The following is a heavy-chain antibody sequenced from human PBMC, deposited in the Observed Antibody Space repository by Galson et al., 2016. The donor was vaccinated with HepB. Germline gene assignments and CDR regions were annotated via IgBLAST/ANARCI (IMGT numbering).Heavy chain of an antibody. Sequence: SLRLSCAASGFIFSNVWMNWVRQAPGKGLEWVGRIKSKTEGGTTDHAAPVKGRFTISRDDAKNTVNLHMNSLKTGGTAVYYCTTDVHFVSGGRGYHYGMDVWGQGTTVTVSS. D-gene: IGHD2-15*01. CDR3: TTDVHFVSGGRGYHYGMDV. CDR1: GFIFSNVW. CDR2: IKSKTEGGTT. J-gene: IGHJ6*02. V-gene: IGHV3-15*01.